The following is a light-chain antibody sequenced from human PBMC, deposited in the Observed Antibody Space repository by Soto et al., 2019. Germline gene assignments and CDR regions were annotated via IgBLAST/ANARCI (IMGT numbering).Light chain of an antibody. V-gene: IGLV2-23*01. Sequence: QSALTQPASVSGSPGQSITVSCTGTKNNLGSYDLVSWYQKYPDKAPTLLIYEATKRPSGISDRFSGSKSGFTASLTISGLRAEDEADYYCQSYDISLHNYVFGTGTKVTVL. CDR1: KNNLGSYDL. J-gene: IGLJ1*01. CDR3: QSYDISLHNYV. CDR2: EAT.